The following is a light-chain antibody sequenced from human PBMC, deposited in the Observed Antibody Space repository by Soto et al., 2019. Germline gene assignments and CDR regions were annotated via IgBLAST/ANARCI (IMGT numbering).Light chain of an antibody. V-gene: IGKV1-39*01. CDR3: QQSYSTRFT. CDR2: AAS. J-gene: IGKJ3*01. Sequence: DIRMTQSPSYLSASVGDRVTITCRASQSISTYLNWYQQKTGQAPKLLIYAASSLQSGVPSRFSGSGSGTDFTLTISSLQREDFATYYCQQSYSTRFTFGPGTTVD. CDR1: QSISTY.